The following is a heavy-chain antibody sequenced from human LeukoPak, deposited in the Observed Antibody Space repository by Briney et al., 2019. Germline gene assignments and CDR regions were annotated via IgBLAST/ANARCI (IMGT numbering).Heavy chain of an antibody. V-gene: IGHV3-48*02. CDR3: ARRTDYFDY. J-gene: IGHJ4*02. CDR2: ISSSSTI. CDR1: GLTFSSYN. Sequence: GGSLRLSCAVSGLTFSSYNMNWVRQAPGKGLEWISFISSSSTIYYADSVKGRFTSSRDNAKNSLFLQMNSLRDEDTAVYYCARRTDYFDYWGQGTLVTVSS.